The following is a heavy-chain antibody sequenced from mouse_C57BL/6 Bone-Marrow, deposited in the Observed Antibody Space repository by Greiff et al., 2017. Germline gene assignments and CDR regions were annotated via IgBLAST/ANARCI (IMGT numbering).Heavy chain of an antibody. J-gene: IGHJ2*01. CDR2: IRNKANGYTT. V-gene: IGHV7-3*01. Sequence: EVKLLESGGGLVQPGGSLSLSCAASGFTFTDYYMSWVRQPPGKALEWLGFIRNKANGYTTEYMASVKGRFTISRDNSQSILYLQMHALRAEDGATYYCARSVVDYWGQGTTLTVSS. CDR3: ARSVVDY. CDR1: GFTFTDYY. D-gene: IGHD1-1*01.